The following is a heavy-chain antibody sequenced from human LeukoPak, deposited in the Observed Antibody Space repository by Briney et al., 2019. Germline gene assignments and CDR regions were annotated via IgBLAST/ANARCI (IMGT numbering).Heavy chain of an antibody. V-gene: IGHV4-59*11. Sequence: PSETLSLTCTVSGGSINNHYWSWIRQPPGMGLEWVGYIYFTGTTNYNPSLKSRVTISLDKSKNQFSLKLSSVTATDTAIYYCERGGGSPRNWGQGTLVTVSS. CDR2: IYFTGTT. J-gene: IGHJ4*02. CDR1: GGSINNHY. CDR3: ERGGGSPRN. D-gene: IGHD3-10*01.